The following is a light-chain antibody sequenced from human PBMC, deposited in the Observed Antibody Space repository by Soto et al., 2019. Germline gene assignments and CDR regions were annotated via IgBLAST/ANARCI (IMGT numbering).Light chain of an antibody. CDR2: GAS. Sequence: DVLVTQSPSSLSASVGDRVTITCRASQIIVTHLSWYQQRPGKAPTLLIYGASTLQRGVPSRFSGSGSGTDFTLTISNLQPGDSATYYCQQTYSTPITFGRGTRLEIK. CDR1: QIIVTH. J-gene: IGKJ5*01. CDR3: QQTYSTPIT. V-gene: IGKV1-39*01.